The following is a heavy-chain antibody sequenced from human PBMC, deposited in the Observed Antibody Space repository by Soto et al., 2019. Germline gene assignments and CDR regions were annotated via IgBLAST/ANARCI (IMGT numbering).Heavy chain of an antibody. J-gene: IGHJ4*02. Sequence: EVQLVESGGGLVKPGGSLRLSCAASGFTFTRYSMNWVRQAPGKGLEWVSSISSTTNYIYYGDSMKGRFTISRDNSKNSRYLQMNRLRSEDRTVYFCARASEGLTLNFHYWGQGTLVTVS. V-gene: IGHV3-21*06. CDR1: GFTFTRYS. CDR3: ARASEGLTLNFHY. CDR2: ISSTTNYI.